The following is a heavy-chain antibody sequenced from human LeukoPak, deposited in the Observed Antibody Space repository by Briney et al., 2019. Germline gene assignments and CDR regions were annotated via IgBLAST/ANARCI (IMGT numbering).Heavy chain of an antibody. Sequence: SVSVSCKSSGFTFTTSAVQWVPQARGQRREWIGWIVVDSGNTNYAQKFQERVTITRDMCTGTAYMELSSLRSEDTAMYYCAAGSSGWYVDYWGQGTLVTVSS. V-gene: IGHV1-58*01. J-gene: IGHJ4*02. CDR3: AAGSSGWYVDY. CDR2: IVVDSGNT. D-gene: IGHD6-19*01. CDR1: GFTFTTSA.